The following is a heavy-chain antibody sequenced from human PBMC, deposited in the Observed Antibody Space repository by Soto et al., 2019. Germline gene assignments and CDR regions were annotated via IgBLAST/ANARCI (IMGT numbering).Heavy chain of an antibody. V-gene: IGHV1-18*01. CDR3: ARGGSYYDILTGPENWFDP. CDR2: INTYNGNT. Sequence: ASVKVSCKASGYTFTNYGISWVRQAPGQGLEWMGWINTYNGNTNYAQKLQGRVTMTTDTSTSTAYMELRSLRSDDTAVYYCARGGSYYDILTGPENWFDPWGQGTLVTVSS. CDR1: GYTFTNYG. J-gene: IGHJ5*02. D-gene: IGHD3-9*01.